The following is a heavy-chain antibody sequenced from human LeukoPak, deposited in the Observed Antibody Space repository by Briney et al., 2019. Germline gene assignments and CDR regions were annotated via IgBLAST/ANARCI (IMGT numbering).Heavy chain of an antibody. V-gene: IGHV3-7*01. J-gene: IGHJ4*02. CDR1: GFTFTTYW. CDR3: ARHGGISGYDYFDY. Sequence: GGSLRLSCAASGFTFTTYWMSWVRQAPGKGLEWVANIQQDGTEKYYVDSVKGRFTISRDNAKNSLYLQMNSLRAEDTAVYYCARHGGISGYDYFDYWGQGTLVTVSS. CDR2: IQQDGTEK. D-gene: IGHD5-12*01.